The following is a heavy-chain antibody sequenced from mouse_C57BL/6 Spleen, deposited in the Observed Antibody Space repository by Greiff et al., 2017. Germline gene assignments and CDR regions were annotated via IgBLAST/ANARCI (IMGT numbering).Heavy chain of an antibody. V-gene: IGHV5-17*01. CDR2: ISSGSSTI. CDR1: GFTFSDYG. CDR3: AREGGYCDYAMDY. J-gene: IGHJ4*01. Sequence: EVQRVESGGGLVKPGGSLKLSCAASGFTFSDYGMHWVRQAPEKGLEWVAYISSGSSTIYYADTVKGRFTIARDNAKNTLYLQMTSLRSEDTAMDYCAREGGYCDYAMDYWGQGTSVTVSS. D-gene: IGHD2-3*01.